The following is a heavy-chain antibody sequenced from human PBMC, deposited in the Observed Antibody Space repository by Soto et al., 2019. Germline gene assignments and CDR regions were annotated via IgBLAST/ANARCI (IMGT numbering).Heavy chain of an antibody. CDR3: ATAEAGWYSNYKYYFDY. CDR1: GYTLTELS. J-gene: IGHJ4*02. CDR2: FDPEDGET. D-gene: IGHD4-4*01. V-gene: IGHV1-24*01. Sequence: ASVKVSCKVSGYTLTELSMHWVRQAPGKGLEWMGGFDPEDGETIYAQKFQGRVTMTEDTSTDTAYMELSSLRSEDTAVYYCATAEAGWYSNYKYYFDYWRQGTLVTVSS.